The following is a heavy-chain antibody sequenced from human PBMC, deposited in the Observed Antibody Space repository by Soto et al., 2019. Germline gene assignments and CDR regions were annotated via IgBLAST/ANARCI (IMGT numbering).Heavy chain of an antibody. Sequence: SETLSLTFAVYGGSFSGYYWGWIRQPPGKGLEWIGEINHSGSTNYNPSLKSRVTISVDTSKNQFSLKLSSVTAADTAVYYCARVRLYCSGGSCQAFYFDYWGQGTLVTVSS. D-gene: IGHD2-15*01. V-gene: IGHV4-34*01. CDR1: GGSFSGYY. J-gene: IGHJ4*02. CDR2: INHSGST. CDR3: ARVRLYCSGGSCQAFYFDY.